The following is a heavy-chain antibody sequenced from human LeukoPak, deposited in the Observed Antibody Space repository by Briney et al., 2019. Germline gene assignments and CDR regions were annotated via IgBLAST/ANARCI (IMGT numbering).Heavy chain of an antibody. CDR1: GGSISSSSYY. CDR3: ARVWELSDAFDI. CDR2: IYYSGST. V-gene: IGHV4-39*07. Sequence: SETLSLTCTVSGGSISSSSYYWGWIRQPPGRGLEWIGSIYYSGSTPYNPSLKSRVTISVDTSKNQFSLKLSSVTAADAAVYYCARVWELSDAFDIWGQGTMVTVSS. D-gene: IGHD1-26*01. J-gene: IGHJ3*02.